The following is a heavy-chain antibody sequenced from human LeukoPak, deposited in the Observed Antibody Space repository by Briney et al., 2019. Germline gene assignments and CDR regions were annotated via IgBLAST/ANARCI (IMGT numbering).Heavy chain of an antibody. D-gene: IGHD3-10*01. CDR3: ARASYHYGSGSYYTHYYFDY. Sequence: PSQTLSLTCAVSGGSISSSNWWSWVRQPPGKGLEWIGEIYHSGSINYNPSLKSRVTISVDKSKNQFSLKLSSVTAADTAVYYCARASYHYGSGSYYTHYYFDYWGQGTLVTVSS. V-gene: IGHV4-4*02. CDR1: GGSISSSNW. J-gene: IGHJ4*02. CDR2: IYHSGSI.